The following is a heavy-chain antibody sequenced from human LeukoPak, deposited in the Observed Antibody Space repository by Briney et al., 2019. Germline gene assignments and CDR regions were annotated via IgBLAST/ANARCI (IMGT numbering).Heavy chain of an antibody. CDR3: ARSHYDILTGYYNWFDP. CDR2: ISSSGSTI. CDR1: GFTFSSYE. Sequence: SGGSLRLSCAASGFTFSSYEMNWVRQAPGKRLEWVSYISSSGSTIYYADSVKGRFTISRDNAKNSLYLQMNSLRAEDTAVYYCARSHYDILTGYYNWFDPWGQGTLVTVSS. V-gene: IGHV3-48*03. J-gene: IGHJ5*02. D-gene: IGHD3-9*01.